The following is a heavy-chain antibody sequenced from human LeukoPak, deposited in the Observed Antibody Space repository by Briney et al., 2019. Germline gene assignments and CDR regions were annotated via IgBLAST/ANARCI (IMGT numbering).Heavy chain of an antibody. CDR3: ARGVSTGN. D-gene: IGHD3-9*01. V-gene: IGHV4-59*01. J-gene: IGHJ4*02. CDR2: IYDSGHT. Sequence: SETLSLTCIVSGGSMSTYSWNWIRQPPGKGLEWIGYIYDSGHTSYNPSLRSRVTISVDTSKNHFSLNLSSVTAADTAVYYCARGVSTGNWGQGTLVSVSS. CDR1: GGSMSTYS.